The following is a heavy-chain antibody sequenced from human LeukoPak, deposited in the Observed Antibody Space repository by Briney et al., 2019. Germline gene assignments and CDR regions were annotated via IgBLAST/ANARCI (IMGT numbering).Heavy chain of an antibody. J-gene: IGHJ4*02. Sequence: SETLSLTCAVYGGSFSGYYWSWIRQPPGKGLEWIGEINHSGSTNYNPSLKSRVTISVDTSKNQFSLKLSSVTAADTAVYYCASLVGATTNYWGQGTLDTVSS. V-gene: IGHV4-34*01. CDR2: INHSGST. D-gene: IGHD1-26*01. CDR1: GGSFSGYY. CDR3: ASLVGATTNY.